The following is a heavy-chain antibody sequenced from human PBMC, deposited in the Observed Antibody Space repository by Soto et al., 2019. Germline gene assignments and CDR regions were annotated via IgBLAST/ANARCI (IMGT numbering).Heavy chain of an antibody. CDR2: IKPDESEK. CDR1: GFTFSDSW. D-gene: IGHD4-4*01. CDR3: VRGGSNYAS. J-gene: IGHJ5*02. V-gene: IGHV3-7*01. Sequence: DVQLVESGGGLVQPGGSLRLSCRASGFTFSDSWMTWVRQAPGKGLEWVARIKPDESEKKYADSVKGRFSISRDNAKNSMYLQMDRLRAEDTAVYYCVRGGSNYASWGQGTHVTVSS.